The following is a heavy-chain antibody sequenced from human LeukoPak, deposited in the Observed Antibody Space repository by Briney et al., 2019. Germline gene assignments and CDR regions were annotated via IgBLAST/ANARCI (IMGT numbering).Heavy chain of an antibody. V-gene: IGHV1-69*01. Sequence: SVKVSCKASGGTFSSYAISWVRQAPGQGLEWMGGIIPIFGTANYAQKFQGRVTITADESTSTAYMELRSLRSEDTAVYYCARDGVEEYCGGDCAYYFDYWGQGTLVTVSS. J-gene: IGHJ4*02. CDR3: ARDGVEEYCGGDCAYYFDY. CDR1: GGTFSSYA. D-gene: IGHD2-21*02. CDR2: IIPIFGTA.